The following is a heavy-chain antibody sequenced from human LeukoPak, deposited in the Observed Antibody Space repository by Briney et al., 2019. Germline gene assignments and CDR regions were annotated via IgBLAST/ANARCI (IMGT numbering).Heavy chain of an antibody. CDR1: GFTFSSYW. CDR2: IKQDGSEK. Sequence: PGGSLRLSCAASGFTFSSYWMSWVRQAPGKGLEWVANIKQDGSEKYYVDSVKGRFTISRDNAKNSLYLQMNSLRAEDTAVYYCARENVFDWAGYYFDYWGQGTLVTVSS. V-gene: IGHV3-7*01. D-gene: IGHD3-9*01. J-gene: IGHJ4*02. CDR3: ARENVFDWAGYYFDY.